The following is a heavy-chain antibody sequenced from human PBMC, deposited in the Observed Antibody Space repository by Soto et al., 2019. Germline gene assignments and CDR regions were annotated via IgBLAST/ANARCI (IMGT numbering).Heavy chain of an antibody. CDR3: ARHGNPSIAARRGNYYYGMDV. V-gene: IGHV4-39*01. CDR1: GGSISSSSYY. D-gene: IGHD6-6*01. CDR2: IYYSGST. Sequence: SETLSLTCTVSGGSISSSSYYWGWIRQPPGKGLEWIGSIYYSGSTYYNPSLKSRVTISVDTSKNQFSLKPSSVTAADTAVYYCARHGNPSIAARRGNYYYGMDVWGQGTTVTVSS. J-gene: IGHJ6*02.